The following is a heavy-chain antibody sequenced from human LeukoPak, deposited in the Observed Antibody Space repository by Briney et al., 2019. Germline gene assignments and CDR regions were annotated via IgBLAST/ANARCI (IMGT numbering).Heavy chain of an antibody. CDR3: ARFRTGADFDY. V-gene: IGHV4-34*01. CDR2: INHSGST. D-gene: IGHD7-27*01. CDR1: GGSFSGYY. J-gene: IGHJ4*01. Sequence: SETLSLTCAVYGGSFSGYYWSWIRQPPGKGLEWIGEINHSGSTNYNPSLKSRVTISVDTSKNQFSLKLSSVTAADTAVYYCARFRTGADFDYWGQGNPGHRLL.